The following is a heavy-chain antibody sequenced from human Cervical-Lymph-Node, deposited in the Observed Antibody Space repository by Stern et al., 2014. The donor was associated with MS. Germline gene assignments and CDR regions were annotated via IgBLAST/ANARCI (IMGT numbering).Heavy chain of an antibody. D-gene: IGHD3-16*01. Sequence: VQLVPSGGEVKKPGASVKVSCKASGYTFTTYGIYWVRQAPGQGLEWMGWINVYNGNTRYAQKFQGRVTLTTEISTSTAYMELRSLRSDDTAMYYCTRYTYAFDYWGQGTLVTVSS. CDR1: GYTFTTYG. J-gene: IGHJ4*02. V-gene: IGHV1-18*01. CDR3: TRYTYAFDY. CDR2: INVYNGNT.